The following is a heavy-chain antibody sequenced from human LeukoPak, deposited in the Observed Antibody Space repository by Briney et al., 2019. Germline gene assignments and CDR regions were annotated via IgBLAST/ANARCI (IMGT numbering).Heavy chain of an antibody. CDR1: GGTFSSYA. V-gene: IGHV1-69*04. D-gene: IGHD2-2*03. CDR2: IIPILGIA. J-gene: IGHJ5*01. Sequence: ASVKVSCKASGGTFSSYAISWVRQAPGQGLEWMGRIIPILGIANYAQKFQGRVTITADKSTSTAYMELSSLRSEDTAVYYCARMDPGGWFDSWGQGTLVTVSS. CDR3: ARMDPGGWFDS.